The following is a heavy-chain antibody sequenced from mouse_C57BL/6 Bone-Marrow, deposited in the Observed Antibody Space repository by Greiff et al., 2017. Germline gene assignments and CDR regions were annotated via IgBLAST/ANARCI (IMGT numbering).Heavy chain of an antibody. CDR1: GFTFSSYA. Sequence: EVKLMESGGGLVKPGGSLKLSCAASGFTFSSYAMSWVRQTPEKRLEWVATISDGGSYTYYPDNVKGRFTISRDNAKNNLYLQMSHLKSEDTAMYYCARDDDGYYKGFDYWGQGTTLTVSS. J-gene: IGHJ2*01. CDR2: ISDGGSYT. D-gene: IGHD2-3*01. V-gene: IGHV5-4*01. CDR3: ARDDDGYYKGFDY.